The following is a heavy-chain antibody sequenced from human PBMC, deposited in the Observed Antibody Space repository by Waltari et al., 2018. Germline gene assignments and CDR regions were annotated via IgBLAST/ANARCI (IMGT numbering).Heavy chain of an antibody. CDR3: AGHSAAAGTGGVDY. J-gene: IGHJ4*02. D-gene: IGHD6-13*01. Sequence: QVQLQESGPGLVKPSETLSLTCAVSGYSISSGYYWGWIRQPPGKGLEWIGSIYHSGSTYYNPSLKNRVTISVDTSKNQFSLKLRSVTAADTAVYYCAGHSAAAGTGGVDYWGQGTLVTVSS. V-gene: IGHV4-38-2*01. CDR1: GYSISSGYY. CDR2: IYHSGST.